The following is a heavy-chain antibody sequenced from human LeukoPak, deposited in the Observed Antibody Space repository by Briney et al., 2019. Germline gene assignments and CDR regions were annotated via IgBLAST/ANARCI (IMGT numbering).Heavy chain of an antibody. CDR3: SCLFVTGVDGRDWFHS. CDR2: INYSGHT. CDR1: GDSLSSSTEY. D-gene: IGHD1-14*01. Sequence: SETLSLTRSVSGDSLSSSTEYWGWIRHPPGKGLEYIGSINYSGHTYYDPSLKGRVTISVDTSKNQFSLKVSSMTAADSADYSGSCLFVTGVDGRDWFHSWGQGTLVTVSS. J-gene: IGHJ5*01. V-gene: IGHV4-39*01.